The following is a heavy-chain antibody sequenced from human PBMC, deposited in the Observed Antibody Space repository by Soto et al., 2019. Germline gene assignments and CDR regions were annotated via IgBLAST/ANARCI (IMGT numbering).Heavy chain of an antibody. J-gene: IGHJ4*02. V-gene: IGHV3-74*01. CDR1: GFTFSSYW. D-gene: IGHD4-17*01. CDR3: ARGLRRAPTVVYPFDY. CDR2: INSDGSST. Sequence: EVQLVESGGGLVQPGGSLRLSCAASGFTFSSYWMHWVRQAPGKGLVWVSRINSDGSSTSYADSVKGRFTISRDNAKNTLYLQMNSLGAEDTAVYYCARGLRRAPTVVYPFDYWGQGTLVTVSS.